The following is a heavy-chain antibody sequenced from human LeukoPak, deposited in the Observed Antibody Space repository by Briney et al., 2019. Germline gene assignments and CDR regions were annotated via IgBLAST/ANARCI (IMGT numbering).Heavy chain of an antibody. CDR2: ISYDESDK. CDR3: AKGGSGATDYYYYGMDV. CDR1: GFTFSNYG. Sequence: GRSLRLSCAASGFTFSNYGMHWVRQAPGKGLEWVAVISYDESDKYYADSVKGRFTISRDNSKNTLYLQMNSLRPEDTAVYYCAKGGSGATDYYYYGMDVWGQGTTVTVSS. J-gene: IGHJ6*02. D-gene: IGHD1-26*01. V-gene: IGHV3-30*18.